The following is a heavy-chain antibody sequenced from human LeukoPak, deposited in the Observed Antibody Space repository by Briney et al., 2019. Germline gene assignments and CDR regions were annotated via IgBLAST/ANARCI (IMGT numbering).Heavy chain of an antibody. CDR2: IRSKAYGGTT. Sequence: PGRSLRLSCTASGFTSGDYAMSWVRQAPGKGLEWVGFIRSKAYGGTTEYAASVKGRFTISRDDSKSIAYLQMNSLKTEDTAVYYCTRDLTNYYDSSGYPYYWGQGTLVTVSP. CDR3: TRDLTNYYDSSGYPYY. D-gene: IGHD3-22*01. J-gene: IGHJ4*02. V-gene: IGHV3-49*04. CDR1: GFTSGDYA.